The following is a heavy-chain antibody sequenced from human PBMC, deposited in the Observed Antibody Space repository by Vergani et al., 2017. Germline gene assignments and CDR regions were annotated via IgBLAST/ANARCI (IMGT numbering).Heavy chain of an antibody. CDR2: VYTSGMT. CDR3: AREREERSDYYYYMDV. D-gene: IGHD5-24*01. CDR1: GGSINTGAYY. V-gene: IGHV4-61*02. J-gene: IGHJ6*03. Sequence: QVQLQESGPGLVRPSQTLSLTCTVSGGSINTGAYYWSWIRQPAGKGLEWIGRVYTSGMTNYNPSLKSRVTVSVDTSKNQFSLKLSAVTAADTAVYYCAREREERSDYYYYMDVWGKGTTVTVSS.